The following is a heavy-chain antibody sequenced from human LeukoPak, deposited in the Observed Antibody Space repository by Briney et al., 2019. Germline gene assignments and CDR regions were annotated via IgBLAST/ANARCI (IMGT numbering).Heavy chain of an antibody. Sequence: PSETLSLTCTVSGGSISSSSYYWGWIRQPPGKGLEWIGSIYYSGSTYYNPSLKSRVTISVDTSKNQFSLKLSSVTAADTAVHYCARHSVVTAIPYWGQGTLVTVSS. CDR2: IYYSGST. CDR3: ARHSVVTAIPY. D-gene: IGHD2-21*02. CDR1: GGSISSSSYY. V-gene: IGHV4-39*01. J-gene: IGHJ4*02.